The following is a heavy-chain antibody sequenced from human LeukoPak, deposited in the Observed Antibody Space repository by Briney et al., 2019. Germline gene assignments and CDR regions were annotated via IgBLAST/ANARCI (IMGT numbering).Heavy chain of an antibody. CDR1: GGSISSYY. Sequence: SETLSLTCTVSGGSISSYYWSWIRQPPGKGLEWIGYIYYSGSTNYNPSLKSRVTISVDTSKNQFSLKLSSVTAADTAVYYCARLWDRYNGYDYEKADAFDIWGQGTMVTVSS. CDR2: IYYSGST. CDR3: ARLWDRYNGYDYEKADAFDI. D-gene: IGHD5-12*01. J-gene: IGHJ3*02. V-gene: IGHV4-59*01.